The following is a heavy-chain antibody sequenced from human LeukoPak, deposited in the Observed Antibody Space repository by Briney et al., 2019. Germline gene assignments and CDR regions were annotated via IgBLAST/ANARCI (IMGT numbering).Heavy chain of an antibody. V-gene: IGHV4-61*02. CDR3: AREGAARNFDY. J-gene: IGHJ4*02. CDR1: GGSISSGSYY. CDR2: IYTSGST. Sequence: SETLSLTCTVSGGSISSGSYYWSWIRQPAGNRLEWIGRIYTSGSTNYNPSLKSRVSISLDTSQNQFSLKVSTVTAADTAVYYCAREGAARNFDYWGQGILVTVSS. D-gene: IGHD6-6*01.